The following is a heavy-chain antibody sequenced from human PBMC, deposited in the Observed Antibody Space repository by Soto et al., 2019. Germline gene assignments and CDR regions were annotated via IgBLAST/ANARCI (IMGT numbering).Heavy chain of an antibody. D-gene: IGHD2-8*01. CDR1: GFTFSRYS. Sequence: GGSLRLSCAASGFTFSRYSMNWVRQAPGKGLEWVSSIGSSSSYIYYADSVKGRFTISRDNAKNSLYLQMNSLRAEDTAVYYCARDCTNGVCYPPYYYYYYMDVWGKGTTVTVSS. CDR2: IGSSSSYI. V-gene: IGHV3-21*01. CDR3: ARDCTNGVCYPPYYYYYYMDV. J-gene: IGHJ6*03.